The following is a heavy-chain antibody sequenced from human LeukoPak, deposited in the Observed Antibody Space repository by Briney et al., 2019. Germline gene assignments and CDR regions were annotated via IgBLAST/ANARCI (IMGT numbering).Heavy chain of an antibody. D-gene: IGHD6-6*01. V-gene: IGHV3-9*01. CDR3: AKGSSVYSSSADDY. CDR2: ISWNSGSI. Sequence: GGSLRLSCAASGFTFDDYAMHWVRQAPGKGLEWVSGISWNSGSIGYADSVKGRFTISRDNSKNTLYLQMNSLRAEDTAVYYCAKGSSVYSSSADDYWGQGTLVTVSS. J-gene: IGHJ4*02. CDR1: GFTFDDYA.